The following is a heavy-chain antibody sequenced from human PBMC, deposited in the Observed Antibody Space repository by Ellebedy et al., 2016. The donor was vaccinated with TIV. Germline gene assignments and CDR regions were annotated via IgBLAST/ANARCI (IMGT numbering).Heavy chain of an antibody. D-gene: IGHD3-10*01. CDR1: GFTFSNYA. J-gene: IGHJ6*02. CDR2: VVGSGGNT. CDR3: ARGGGYHNMDP. V-gene: IGHV3-23*01. Sequence: GGSLRLSCVGSGFTFSNYAMSWVRQAPGKGLEWVSTVVGSGGNTYYADSVKGRFSISRDNPKNTVYLQMNSLRAEDTAVYYCARGGGYHNMDPWGQGTTVTVSS.